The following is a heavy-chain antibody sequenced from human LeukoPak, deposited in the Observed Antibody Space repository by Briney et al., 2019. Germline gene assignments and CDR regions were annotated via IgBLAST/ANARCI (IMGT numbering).Heavy chain of an antibody. CDR2: INPNSGGT. CDR1: GYTFIAYY. V-gene: IGHV1-2*02. CDR3: ARDTAGSGWYGYYYYYMDV. D-gene: IGHD6-19*01. J-gene: IGHJ6*03. Sequence: ASVKVSCKASGYTFIAYYMHWVRQAPGQGLEWMGWINPNSGGTNYAQKFQGRVTMTRDTSISTAYMELRSLRSDDTAVYYCARDTAGSGWYGYYYYYMDVWGKGTTVTVSS.